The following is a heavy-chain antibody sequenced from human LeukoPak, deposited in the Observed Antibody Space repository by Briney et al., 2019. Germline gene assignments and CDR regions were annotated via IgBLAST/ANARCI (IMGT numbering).Heavy chain of an antibody. CDR2: IIPIFGTA. CDR3: ARYCSGGSCYFYGPDY. CDR1: GYSFTNYW. Sequence: KISCKGSGYSFTNYWIGWVRQAPGQGLEWMGGIIPIFGTANYAQKFQGRVTITADESTSTAYMELSSLRSEDTAVYYCARYCSGGSCYFYGPDYWGQGTLVTVSS. V-gene: IGHV1-69*01. D-gene: IGHD2-15*01. J-gene: IGHJ4*02.